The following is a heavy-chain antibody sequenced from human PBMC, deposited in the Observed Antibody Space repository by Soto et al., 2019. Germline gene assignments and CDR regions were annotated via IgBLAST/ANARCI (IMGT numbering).Heavy chain of an antibody. CDR2: IYYSGST. Sequence: SETLSLTCTVSGGSISSYYWTWIRQPPGKGLEWIAYIYYSGSTNYNPSLKSRVTISVDTSKNQFSLKLSSVTAADAAVYYCARASSSPVYYYGMDVWGQGTTVTVSS. CDR1: GGSISSYY. D-gene: IGHD6-13*01. CDR3: ARASSSPVYYYGMDV. V-gene: IGHV4-59*01. J-gene: IGHJ6*02.